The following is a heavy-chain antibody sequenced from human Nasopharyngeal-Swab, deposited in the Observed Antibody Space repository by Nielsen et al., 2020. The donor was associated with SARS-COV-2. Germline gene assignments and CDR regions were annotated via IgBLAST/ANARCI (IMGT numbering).Heavy chain of an antibody. CDR1: GGSISSYY. CDR2: IYYSGST. CDR3: ARGGGSGSADYYYYYMDV. J-gene: IGHJ6*03. D-gene: IGHD3-10*01. V-gene: IGHV4-59*01. Sequence: SETLSLTCTVSGGSISSYYWSWIRQPPGKGLEWIGYIYYSGSTNYNPSLKSRVTMSVDTSKNQFSLKLSSVTAADTAVYYCARGGGSGSADYYYYYMDVWGKGTTVTVSS.